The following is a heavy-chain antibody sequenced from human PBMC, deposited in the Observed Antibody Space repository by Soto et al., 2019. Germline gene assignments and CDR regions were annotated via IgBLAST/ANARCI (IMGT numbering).Heavy chain of an antibody. CDR2: IYSGGMT. CDR1: GFTVSTNY. V-gene: IGHV3-53*01. Sequence: GGSLRLSCAASGFTVSTNYMSWFRQAPGKRLEWVSIIYSGGMTNYADSVKGRFTISRDTSKNTVYLQMNSLRAEDTALYYCARSFYDTLTGYYSNYFDSWGQGTLVTVSS. J-gene: IGHJ4*02. D-gene: IGHD3-9*01. CDR3: ARSFYDTLTGYYSNYFDS.